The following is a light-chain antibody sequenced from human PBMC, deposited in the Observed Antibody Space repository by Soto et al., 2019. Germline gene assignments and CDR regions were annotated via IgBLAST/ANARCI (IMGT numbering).Light chain of an antibody. CDR1: QSISSW. J-gene: IGKJ1*01. CDR3: QQYSTYRWT. CDR2: KAS. Sequence: GDRVTITCRASQSISSWLVWYQQKPGKAPKILIYKASGLESGVPSTFSGSGSGTEFTLTISSLQPDDFATYYCQQYSTYRWTFGQGTKVEIK. V-gene: IGKV1-5*03.